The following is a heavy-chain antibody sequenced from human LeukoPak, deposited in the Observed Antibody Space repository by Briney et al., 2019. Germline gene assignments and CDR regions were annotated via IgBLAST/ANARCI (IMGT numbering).Heavy chain of an antibody. CDR3: ARPITMVRGAPQDAFDI. Sequence: QSGGSLRLSCAASGFTFSSYAMHWVRQAPGKGLEWVAVISYDGSNKYYADSVKGRFTISRDNSKNTLYLQMNSLRAEDTAVYYCARPITMVRGAPQDAFDIWGQGTMVTVSS. CDR1: GFTFSSYA. CDR2: ISYDGSNK. J-gene: IGHJ3*02. D-gene: IGHD3-10*01. V-gene: IGHV3-30-3*01.